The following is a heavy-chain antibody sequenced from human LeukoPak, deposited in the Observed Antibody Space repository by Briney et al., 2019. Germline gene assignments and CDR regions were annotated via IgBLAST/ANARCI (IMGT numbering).Heavy chain of an antibody. CDR1: GGSISTYY. Sequence: PSETLSLTCTVSGGSISTYYWSWIRQSPGKGLEWIGYIYYSGSTYYNPSLKSRVTISVDTSKNQFSLKLSSVTAADTAVYYCARGSRIRYFDYWGQGTLVTVSS. V-gene: IGHV4-59*06. CDR2: IYYSGST. CDR3: ARGSRIRYFDY. D-gene: IGHD2-15*01. J-gene: IGHJ4*02.